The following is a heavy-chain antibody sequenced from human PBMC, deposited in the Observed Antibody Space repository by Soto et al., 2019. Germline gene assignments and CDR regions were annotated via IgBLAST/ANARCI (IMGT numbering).Heavy chain of an antibody. J-gene: IGHJ5*02. CDR2: IWYDGSNK. CDR1: GFTFSSYG. V-gene: IGHV3-33*01. Sequence: GGSQRLSCAASGFTFSSYGMHWVRQAPGKGLEWVAVIWYDGSNKYYADSVKGRFTISRDNSKNTLYLQMNSLRAEDTAVYYCAREELQYRGMNWFGPWGHGTLVTVAS. CDR3: AREELQYRGMNWFGP. D-gene: IGHD4-4*01.